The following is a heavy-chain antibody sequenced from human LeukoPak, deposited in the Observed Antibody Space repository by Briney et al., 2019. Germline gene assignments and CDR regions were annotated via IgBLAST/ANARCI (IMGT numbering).Heavy chain of an antibody. CDR1: GFTFSSYA. Sequence: GRSLRLSCAASGFTFSSYAMNWVRQAPGKGLEWVAIISYDGTNKDYADSVKGRFTISRDNSRNTLYLQMNGLRAEDTAVYYCARDPLYTNSPPSYFDYWGQGTLVTVSS. CDR3: ARDPLYTNSPPSYFDY. J-gene: IGHJ4*02. CDR2: ISYDGTNK. V-gene: IGHV3-30-3*01. D-gene: IGHD2-2*02.